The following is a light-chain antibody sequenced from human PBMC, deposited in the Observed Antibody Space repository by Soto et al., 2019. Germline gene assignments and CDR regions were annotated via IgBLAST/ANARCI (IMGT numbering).Light chain of an antibody. Sequence: QSALTQPASVSGSPGQAITISCSGTSSDIGAYNYVSWYQHYTGKAPKLVISDVSHRPSGVSSRFSGSTSGNTASLTISGLEAEDDADYYCSSYTIHSSVVFGGGTKLTVL. CDR1: SSDIGAYNY. CDR2: DVS. V-gene: IGLV2-14*03. CDR3: SSYTIHSSVV. J-gene: IGLJ2*01.